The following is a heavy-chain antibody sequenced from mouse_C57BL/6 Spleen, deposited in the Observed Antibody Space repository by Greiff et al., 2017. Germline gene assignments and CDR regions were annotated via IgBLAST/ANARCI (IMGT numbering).Heavy chain of an antibody. D-gene: IGHD1-1*01. V-gene: IGHV1-72*01. Sequence: QVQLQQSGAELVKPGASVKLSCKASGYTFTSYWMHWVKQRPGRGLEWIGRIDPNSGGTKYNEKFKSKATLTVDKPSSTAYMQLSSLTSEDSAVYYCASPDGSSPDWYFDVWGTGTTVTVSS. CDR2: IDPNSGGT. CDR3: ASPDGSSPDWYFDV. J-gene: IGHJ1*03. CDR1: GYTFTSYW.